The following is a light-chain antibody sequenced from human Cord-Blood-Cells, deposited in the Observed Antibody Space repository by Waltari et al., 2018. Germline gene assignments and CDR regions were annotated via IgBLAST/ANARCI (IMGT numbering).Light chain of an antibody. Sequence: LSPGERATLSCRASQSVSSYLAWYQQKPGQAPRLLIYDASNRATGIPARFSGSGSGTDFTLTISSLEPEDFAVYYCQQRSNWPPFTFGPGTKVDIK. CDR3: QQRSNWPPFT. CDR1: QSVSSY. J-gene: IGKJ3*01. CDR2: DAS. V-gene: IGKV3-11*01.